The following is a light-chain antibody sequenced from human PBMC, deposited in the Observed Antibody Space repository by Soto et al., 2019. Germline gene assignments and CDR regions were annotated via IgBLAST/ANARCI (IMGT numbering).Light chain of an antibody. V-gene: IGLV2-14*03. CDR3: SSFTTSSTLV. J-gene: IGLJ3*02. Sequence: QSALTQPASVSGSPGQSITISCTGTHSDVGGYMYVSWYQQHPGKAPKLMIYDVSNRPSGVSNRFSGSKFGNTASLTISGLQAEDEGDYYCSSFTTSSTLVFGGGTKLTVL. CDR1: HSDVGGYMY. CDR2: DVS.